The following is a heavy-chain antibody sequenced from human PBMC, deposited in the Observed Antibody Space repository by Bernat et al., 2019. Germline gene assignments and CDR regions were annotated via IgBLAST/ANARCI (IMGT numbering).Heavy chain of an antibody. J-gene: IGHJ5*02. D-gene: IGHD4-17*01. CDR1: GGSFSGYY. CDR2: INHSGST. Sequence: QVQLQQWGAGLLKPSETLSLTCAVYGGSFSGYYWSWIRQPPGKGLEWIGEINHSGSTNYNPSLKSRVTISVDTSKNQVSLKLSSVTAAAPAVYYCARGGTVYGDHDPWGQGTLVTVSS. CDR3: ARGGTVYGDHDP. V-gene: IGHV4-34*01.